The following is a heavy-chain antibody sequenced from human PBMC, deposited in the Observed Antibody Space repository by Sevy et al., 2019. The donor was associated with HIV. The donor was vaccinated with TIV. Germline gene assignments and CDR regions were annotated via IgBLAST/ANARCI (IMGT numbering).Heavy chain of an antibody. CDR1: GFTFSTYG. CDR3: ARDLEFYDYGDYGPAFMPDY. D-gene: IGHD4-17*01. V-gene: IGHV3-33*01. Sequence: GGSLRLSCAASGFTFSTYGMHWVRQAPGKGMEWVAVIWFDESNTYYAHSVKGRFTISRDIAKNTLHLQMNSLRAEDTAVYYCARDLEFYDYGDYGPAFMPDYWGQGTLVTVSS. J-gene: IGHJ4*02. CDR2: IWFDESNT.